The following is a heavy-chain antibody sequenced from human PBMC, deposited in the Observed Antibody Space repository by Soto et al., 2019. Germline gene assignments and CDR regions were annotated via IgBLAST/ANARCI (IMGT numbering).Heavy chain of an antibody. CDR2: MNPNSGNT. D-gene: IGHD6-19*01. Sequence: ASVKVSCKASGGTFSSYAISWVRQAPGQGLEWMGWMNPNSGNTGYVQKFRGRVTMTRNTSISTAYMELSSLRSEDTAVYYCARGPSITVTGTYYFGYWGQGTLVTVSS. CDR3: ARGPSITVTGTYYFGY. CDR1: GGTFSSYA. V-gene: IGHV1-8*02. J-gene: IGHJ4*02.